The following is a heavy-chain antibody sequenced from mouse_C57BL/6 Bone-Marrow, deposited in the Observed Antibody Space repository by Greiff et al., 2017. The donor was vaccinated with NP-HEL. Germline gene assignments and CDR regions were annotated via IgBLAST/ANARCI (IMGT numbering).Heavy chain of an antibody. CDR1: GYTFTSSC. CDR3: TGYYYGSPFDY. V-gene: IGHV1-5*01. Sequence: VQLQQSGTVLARPGASVKMSCKTSGYTFTSSCLHWVQQRPGPGLAWIGAIYPGNSDTSYNQKFKGKAKLTAVTSASTAYMELSSLTNEDSAVYYCTGYYYGSPFDYWGQGTTLTVSS. CDR2: IYPGNSDT. D-gene: IGHD1-1*01. J-gene: IGHJ2*01.